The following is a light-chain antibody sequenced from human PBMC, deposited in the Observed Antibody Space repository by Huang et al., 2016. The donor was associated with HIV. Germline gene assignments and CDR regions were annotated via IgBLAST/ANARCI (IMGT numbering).Light chain of an antibody. CDR3: QQSYTTPLT. CDR2: GTS. V-gene: IGKV1-39*01. J-gene: IGKJ4*01. CDR1: QSVSGY. Sequence: DIQMTQSPSSLSASVGDRVTITCRASQSVSGYLYLYQQKPGKAPKLLIYGTSSLFSGVPSRFSGSGSGTDFTLTISSLQPEDFATYYCQQSYTTPLTFGGGTKVEIK.